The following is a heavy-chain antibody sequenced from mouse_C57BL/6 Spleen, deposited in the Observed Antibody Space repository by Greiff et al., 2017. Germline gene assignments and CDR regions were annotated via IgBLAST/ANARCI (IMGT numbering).Heavy chain of an antibody. Sequence: QVQLKQSGPELVKPGASVKISCKASGYAFSSSWMNWVKQRPGKGLEWIGRIYPGDGDTNYNGKFKGKATLTADKSSSTAYMQLSSLTSEDSAVYFCARYGSSSYCFDYWGQGTTLTVSS. V-gene: IGHV1-82*01. D-gene: IGHD1-1*01. CDR2: IYPGDGDT. CDR1: GYAFSSSW. CDR3: ARYGSSSYCFDY. J-gene: IGHJ2*01.